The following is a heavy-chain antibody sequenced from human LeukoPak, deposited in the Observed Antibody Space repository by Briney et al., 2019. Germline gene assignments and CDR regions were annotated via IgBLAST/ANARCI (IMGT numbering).Heavy chain of an antibody. Sequence: SETLSLTCTVSGGSISSYYWSWIRQPPGKGLEWIGYIYYSGSTNYNPSLKSRVTISVDTSKNQFSLKLSSVTAADTAVYYCARDRCSSTSCYAPLDYWGQGTLVTVSS. V-gene: IGHV4-59*12. CDR2: IYYSGST. CDR1: GGSISSYY. CDR3: ARDRCSSTSCYAPLDY. D-gene: IGHD2-2*01. J-gene: IGHJ4*02.